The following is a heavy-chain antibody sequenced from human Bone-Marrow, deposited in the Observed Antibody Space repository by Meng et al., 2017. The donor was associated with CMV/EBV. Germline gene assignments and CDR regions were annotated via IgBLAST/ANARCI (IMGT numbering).Heavy chain of an antibody. D-gene: IGHD3-10*01. V-gene: IGHV3-30*19. Sequence: GESLKISCAASGFTFSSYGMHWVRQAPGKGLEWVAVISYDGSNKYYADSVKGRFTISRDNSMNTLYLQMNSLRAEDTAVYYCARHTTRFGELGSYYYYGMDVWGQGTTVTVSS. CDR2: ISYDGSNK. CDR1: GFTFSSYG. CDR3: ARHTTRFGELGSYYYYGMDV. J-gene: IGHJ6*02.